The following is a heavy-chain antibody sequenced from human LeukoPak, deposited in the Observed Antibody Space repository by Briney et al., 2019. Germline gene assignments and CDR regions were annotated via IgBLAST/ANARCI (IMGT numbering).Heavy chain of an antibody. Sequence: GGSLRLSCAASRFTFSSYAMSWVRQAPGKGLEWVSTISNSGGRTYYADSVKGRFTISRDNSKNTLFLQMNSLRAEDTGVYYCAKDTRGIQLWSEPESGAFDIWGQGTMVTVSS. CDR3: AKDTRGIQLWSEPESGAFDI. CDR2: ISNSGGRT. J-gene: IGHJ3*02. CDR1: RFTFSSYA. D-gene: IGHD5-18*01. V-gene: IGHV3-23*01.